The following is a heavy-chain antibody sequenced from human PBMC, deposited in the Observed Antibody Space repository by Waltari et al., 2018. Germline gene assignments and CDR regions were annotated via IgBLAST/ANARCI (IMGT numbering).Heavy chain of an antibody. Sequence: QVQLQQWGAGLLKPSETLSLTCAVYGGSFSGYYWSWIRQPPEKGLEWIGEINHSGSTNYNPSLKRRVTISVETSKNQFSLKLSSVPAADTAVYYCATRDDISARPSVHYFDYWGQGTLVTVSS. CDR1: GGSFSGYY. V-gene: IGHV4-34*01. CDR2: INHSGST. CDR3: ATRDDISARPSVHYFDY. J-gene: IGHJ4*02. D-gene: IGHD6-6*01.